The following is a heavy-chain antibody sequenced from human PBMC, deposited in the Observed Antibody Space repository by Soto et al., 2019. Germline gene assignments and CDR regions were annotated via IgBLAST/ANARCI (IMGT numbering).Heavy chain of an antibody. CDR1: GGSFSGYY. CDR2: INHSGST. J-gene: IGHJ5*02. V-gene: IGHV4-34*01. Sequence: PSETLSLTCAVYGGSFSGYYWSWIRQPPGKGLEWIGEINHSGSTNYNPSLKSRVTISVDTSKNQFSLKLSSVTAADTAVYYCARGGHDYGGNSGSGGFDPWGKGTLVTVSS. CDR3: ARGGHDYGGNSGSGGFDP. D-gene: IGHD4-17*01.